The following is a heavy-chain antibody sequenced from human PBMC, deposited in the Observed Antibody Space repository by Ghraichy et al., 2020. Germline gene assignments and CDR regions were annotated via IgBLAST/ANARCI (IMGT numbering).Heavy chain of an antibody. D-gene: IGHD3-22*01. V-gene: IGHV4-59*01. CDR2: IYYSGST. CDR1: GGSISSYY. CDR3: ARGESYDSSGYYIFDY. Sequence: SETLSLTCTVSGGSISSYYWSWIRQPPGKGLEWIGYIYYSGSTNYNPSLKSRVTISVDTSKNQFSLKLSSVTAADTAVYYCARGESYDSSGYYIFDYWGQGTLVTVSS. J-gene: IGHJ4*02.